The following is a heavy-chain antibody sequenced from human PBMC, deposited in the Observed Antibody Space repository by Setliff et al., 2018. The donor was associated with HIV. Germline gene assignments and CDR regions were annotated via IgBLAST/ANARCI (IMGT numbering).Heavy chain of an antibody. J-gene: IGHJ6*03. Sequence: PSETLSFTCTVSGGSISSGNYYWSWIRQPAGKGLEWIGRIYSSGSTNYNPSLKSRVTISINTSKNQFSLKLSSVTAADTAVYYCARDRDIVVVPASPQGYYYYMDVWGKGTTVTVSS. V-gene: IGHV4-61*02. CDR2: IYSSGST. CDR3: ARDRDIVVVPASPQGYYYYMDV. D-gene: IGHD2-2*01. CDR1: GGSISSGNYY.